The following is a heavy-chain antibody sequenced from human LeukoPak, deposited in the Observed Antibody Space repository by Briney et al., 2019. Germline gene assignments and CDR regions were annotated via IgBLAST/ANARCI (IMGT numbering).Heavy chain of an antibody. CDR3: ARGVQSSSSADY. CDR2: ISYDGSHK. D-gene: IGHD6-13*01. Sequence: PGGSLRLSCAASGFNFSNYAMHWVRQAPGKGLEWVAVISYDGSHKYYADSVKGRFTISRDNSKNTLYLQMDSLRAEDTAFYYCARGVQSSSSADYWGQGTLVTVSS. V-gene: IGHV3-30*04. CDR1: GFNFSNYA. J-gene: IGHJ4*02.